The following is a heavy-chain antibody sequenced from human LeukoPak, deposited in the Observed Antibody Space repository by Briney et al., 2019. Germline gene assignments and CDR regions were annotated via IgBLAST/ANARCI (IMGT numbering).Heavy chain of an antibody. D-gene: IGHD3-3*01. J-gene: IGHJ6*02. V-gene: IGHV1-18*01. CDR3: ARDAPWVIFGVVISYYYYYGMDV. Sequence: ASVTVSCKASGYTFTSYGISWVRQAPGQGLEWMGWISAYNGNTNYAQKLQGRVTMTTDTSTSTAYMELRSLRSDDTAVYYCARDAPWVIFGVVISYYYYYGMDVWGQGTTVTVSS. CDR2: ISAYNGNT. CDR1: GYTFTSYG.